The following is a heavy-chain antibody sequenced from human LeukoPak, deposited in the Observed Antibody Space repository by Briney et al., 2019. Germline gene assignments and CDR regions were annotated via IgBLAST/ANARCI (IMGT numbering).Heavy chain of an antibody. D-gene: IGHD3-22*01. CDR2: ISGSGGST. CDR1: GFTFSSYA. J-gene: IGHJ4*02. CDR3: AKDTYDSSGYYLGPVDY. V-gene: IGHV3-23*01. Sequence: GGSLRLSCAASGFTFSSYAMSWVRQAPGKGLEWVSAISGSGGSTYYADSVKGRFTVSRDNSKNTLYLQMNSLRAEDTAVYYCAKDTYDSSGYYLGPVDYWGQGTLVTVSS.